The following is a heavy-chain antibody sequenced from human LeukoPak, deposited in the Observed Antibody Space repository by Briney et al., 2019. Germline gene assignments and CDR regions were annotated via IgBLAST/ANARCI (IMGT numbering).Heavy chain of an antibody. D-gene: IGHD5-18*01. J-gene: IGHJ4*02. V-gene: IGHV3-30*04. Sequence: PGGSLRLSCAASGFTFSSYAMHWVRQAPGKGLEWVAVISYDGSNKYYADSVKGRFTISRDNSKNTPYLQMNSLRAEDTAVYYCARDEWDTGGIFDYWGQGTLVTVSS. CDR1: GFTFSSYA. CDR2: ISYDGSNK. CDR3: ARDEWDTGGIFDY.